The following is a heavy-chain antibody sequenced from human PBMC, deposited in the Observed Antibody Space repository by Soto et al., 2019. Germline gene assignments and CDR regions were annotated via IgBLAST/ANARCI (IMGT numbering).Heavy chain of an antibody. V-gene: IGHV3-23*01. CDR1: GSPFSSYA. D-gene: IGHD1-26*01. CDR3: ARVIMGAMVHAFEI. CDR2: INGGSSTT. Sequence: EVQLLESGGALVQPGGSLRLSCPPPGSPFSSYAVNWFRRAPGKGREWVSAINGGSSTTYYADSVKGRFTISRDNSRNTLYLQMNSLRAEDTAIYYCARVIMGAMVHAFEIWGQGTMVAVSS. J-gene: IGHJ3*02.